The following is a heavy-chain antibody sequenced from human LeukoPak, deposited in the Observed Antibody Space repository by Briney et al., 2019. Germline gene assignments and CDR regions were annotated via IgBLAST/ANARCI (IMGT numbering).Heavy chain of an antibody. D-gene: IGHD4-17*01. CDR2: IYPGDSET. CDR3: ARKHDYGDFPFDY. J-gene: IGHJ4*02. V-gene: IGHV5-51*01. CDR1: GYTFTSYW. Sequence: GGSLKISCKGSGYTFTSYWIGWVRQMPGKGLEWMGIIYPGDSETRYSPSFQGQVTISADKSISTAYLQWSSLKASDTAMYYCARKHDYGDFPFDYWGQGTLVTVSS.